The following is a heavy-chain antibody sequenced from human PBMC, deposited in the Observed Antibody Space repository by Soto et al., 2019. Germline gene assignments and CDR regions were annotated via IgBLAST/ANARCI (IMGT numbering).Heavy chain of an antibody. D-gene: IGHD2-15*01. Sequence: QVPLVESGGGVVQPGRSLRLSCAASGFTFSSYGMHWVRQAPGKGLEWVAVIWYDGSNKYYADSVKGRFTISRDNSKNTLYLQMNSLRAEATAVYYCARDGYCSGGSCYSVPVFDYWGQGTLVTVSS. CDR3: ARDGYCSGGSCYSVPVFDY. J-gene: IGHJ4*02. CDR1: GFTFSSYG. V-gene: IGHV3-33*01. CDR2: IWYDGSNK.